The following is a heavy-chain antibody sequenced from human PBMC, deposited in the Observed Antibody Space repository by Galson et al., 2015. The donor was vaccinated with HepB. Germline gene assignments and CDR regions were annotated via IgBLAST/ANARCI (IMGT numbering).Heavy chain of an antibody. CDR1: GFTFSSYW. D-gene: IGHD3-10*01. CDR3: ASRVLSYYYGADDAFDI. V-gene: IGHV3-7*03. Sequence: SLRLSCAASGFTFSSYWTSWVRQAPGKGLEWVANIKQDGSEKYYVDSVKGRFTISRDNAKNSLYLQMNSLRAEDTAVYYCASRVLSYYYGADDAFDIWGQGTMVTVSS. J-gene: IGHJ3*02. CDR2: IKQDGSEK.